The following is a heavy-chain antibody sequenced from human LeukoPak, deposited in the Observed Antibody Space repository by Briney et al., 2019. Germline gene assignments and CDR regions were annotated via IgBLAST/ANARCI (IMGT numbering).Heavy chain of an antibody. V-gene: IGHV4-38-2*02. CDR1: GYSISSDYY. J-gene: IGHJ6*03. Sequence: SETLSLTCTVSGYSISSDYYWGWIRQPPGKGLEWIGSIYYSGSTYYNPSLKSRVTISVDTSKNQFSLKLSSVTAVDTAVYYCAMTYYYDSSLNYYMDVWGKGTTVTVSS. CDR3: AMTYYYDSSLNYYMDV. CDR2: IYYSGST. D-gene: IGHD3-22*01.